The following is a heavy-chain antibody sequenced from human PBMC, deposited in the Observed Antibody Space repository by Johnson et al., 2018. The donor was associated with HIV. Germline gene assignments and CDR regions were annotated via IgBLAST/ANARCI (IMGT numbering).Heavy chain of an antibody. J-gene: IGHJ3*02. CDR1: GFTFSHAW. D-gene: IGHD6-19*01. Sequence: QVQLVESGGGVVQPGRSLGLSCAASGFTFSHAWMTWVRQAPGKGLEWISYISSSGSTRYYADSVKGRFTISRDNAKNSLYMQIDSLRAEDTAVYYCARDGIYSSPWDAFDIWGQGTMVTVSS. CDR3: ARDGIYSSPWDAFDI. V-gene: IGHV3-11*01. CDR2: ISSSGSTR.